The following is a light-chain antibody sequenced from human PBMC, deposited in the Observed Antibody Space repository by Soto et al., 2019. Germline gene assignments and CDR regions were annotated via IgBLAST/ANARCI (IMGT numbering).Light chain of an antibody. CDR3: QQYSKWPRT. Sequence: DIAMTHSQDTLSVSPGDRATLSSRASQGVRRDLVWYQQKAGQSPRLLIYDASTRAAETPARFSGSGSEEECTLTISSPQSEDFAGYYCQQYSKWPRTFGGGTKVDIK. J-gene: IGKJ4*01. CDR1: QGVRRD. CDR2: DAS. V-gene: IGKV3-15*01.